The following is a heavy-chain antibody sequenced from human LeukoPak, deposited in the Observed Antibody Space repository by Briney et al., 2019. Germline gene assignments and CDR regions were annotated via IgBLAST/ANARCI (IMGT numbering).Heavy chain of an antibody. CDR2: ISSSSTTI. CDR1: GFTFSSYS. Sequence: PVGSLRLSCAASGFTFSSYSMNWVRQAPGKGLEWVSYISSSSTTIYYADSVKGRFSISRDNAKNSLYLQLNSLRDEDTAVYYCARDEMAVTAPFNYWGQGTLVSVSS. D-gene: IGHD2-21*02. J-gene: IGHJ4*02. CDR3: ARDEMAVTAPFNY. V-gene: IGHV3-48*02.